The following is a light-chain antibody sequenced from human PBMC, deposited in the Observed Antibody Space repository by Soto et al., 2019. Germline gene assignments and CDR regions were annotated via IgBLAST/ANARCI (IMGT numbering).Light chain of an antibody. V-gene: IGKV3-20*01. Sequence: EIVLTQSPGTLSLSPGERATLSCRASQSVSSTHLAWYQQKPGQAPRLLIYGASSRATGIPDRFSGGGSGTDFTLTISRLEPEDFAVYYCQQFDSYPLTFGEGTKVDIK. CDR2: GAS. J-gene: IGKJ4*01. CDR3: QQFDSYPLT. CDR1: QSVSSTH.